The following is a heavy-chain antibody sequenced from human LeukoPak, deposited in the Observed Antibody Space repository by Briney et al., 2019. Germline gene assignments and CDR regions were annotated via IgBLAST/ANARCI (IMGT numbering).Heavy chain of an antibody. CDR2: ISGSGGST. CDR3: AKDSPRKIAAAEYFDY. CDR1: GFTFSSYA. D-gene: IGHD6-13*01. V-gene: IGHV3-23*01. Sequence: GGSLRLSCAASGFTFSSYAMSWVRQAPGKGLEWVSAISGSGGSTYYADSVKGRFTISRDNSKNTLYLQMNSLRAEDTAVYYCAKDSPRKIAAAEYFDYWGQGTLVTVSS. J-gene: IGHJ4*02.